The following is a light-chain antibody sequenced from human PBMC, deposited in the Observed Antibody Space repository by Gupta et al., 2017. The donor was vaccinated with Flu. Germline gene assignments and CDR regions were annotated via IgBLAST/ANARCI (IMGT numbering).Light chain of an antibody. CDR3: GAYGGSLWV. Sequence: SALTQPASVSGSPGPSITISCTGTSSNYVVSWYQHHPDKAPKLLIFEGTKRAAGSSNRFSGSKSSNTAALTISGLQADDEDDYYCGAYGGSLWVFGGGTKVTVL. J-gene: IGLJ3*02. CDR1: SSNYV. CDR2: EGT. V-gene: IGLV2-23*01.